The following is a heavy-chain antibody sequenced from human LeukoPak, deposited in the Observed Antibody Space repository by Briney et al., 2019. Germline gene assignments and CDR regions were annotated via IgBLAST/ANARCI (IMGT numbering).Heavy chain of an antibody. J-gene: IGHJ4*02. Sequence: QPGESLRLSCAAAGFTVSSYYMNWVRQAPGKGLEWVSVIYRGDSTYYADSVKGRFTNSRDNSKNTLYLQMNSLGAEDTAVYYCAREGHQLPYFDYWGQGTLVTVSS. CDR3: AREGHQLPYFDY. CDR2: IYRGDST. V-gene: IGHV3-53*01. D-gene: IGHD2-2*01. CDR1: GFTVSSYY.